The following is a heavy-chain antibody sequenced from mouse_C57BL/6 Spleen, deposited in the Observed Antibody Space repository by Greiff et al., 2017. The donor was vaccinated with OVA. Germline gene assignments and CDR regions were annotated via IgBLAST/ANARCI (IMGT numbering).Heavy chain of an antibody. J-gene: IGHJ3*01. CDR3: ARDTTCPWFAY. D-gene: IGHD1-1*01. CDR1: GYTFTSYW. V-gene: IGHV1-64*01. Sequence: QVQLQQPGAELVKPGASVKLSCKASGYTFTSYWMHWVKQRPGQGLEWIGMIHPNSGSTNYNEKFKSKATLTVDKSSSTAYMQLSSLTSEDSAVYYCARDTTCPWFAYWGQGTLVTVSA. CDR2: IHPNSGST.